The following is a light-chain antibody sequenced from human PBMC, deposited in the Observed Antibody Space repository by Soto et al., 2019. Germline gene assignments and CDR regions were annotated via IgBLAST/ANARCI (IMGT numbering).Light chain of an antibody. CDR3: QQHGISHIT. J-gene: IGKJ5*01. V-gene: IGKV3-20*01. CDR1: QNINNNY. Sequence: VLTQSPGTLSLSPGGSATLSCRASQNINNNYLAWYQHEPGQAPRLLMYDASLRATGVPDRFSGSVSGTDGTITITRLQQDDAAVYYCQQHGISHITFGQGTRLEIK. CDR2: DAS.